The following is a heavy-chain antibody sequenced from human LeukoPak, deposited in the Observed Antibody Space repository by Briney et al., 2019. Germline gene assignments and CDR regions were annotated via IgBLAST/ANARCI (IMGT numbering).Heavy chain of an antibody. J-gene: IGHJ4*02. CDR1: GFTFSSYS. CDR2: ISSSSSYI. CDR3: AKDDCSSTSCYWGPFDY. D-gene: IGHD2-2*01. Sequence: PGGSLRLSCAASGFTFSSYSMNWVRQAPGKGLEWVSSISSSSSYIYYADSVKGRFTISRDNSKNTLYLQMNSLRAEDTAVYYCAKDDCSSTSCYWGPFDYWGQGTLVTVSS. V-gene: IGHV3-21*04.